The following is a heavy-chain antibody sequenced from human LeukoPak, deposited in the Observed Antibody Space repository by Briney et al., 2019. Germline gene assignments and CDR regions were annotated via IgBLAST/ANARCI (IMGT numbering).Heavy chain of an antibody. V-gene: IGHV3-9*01. D-gene: IGHD6-13*01. J-gene: IGHJ4*02. CDR3: AKSRSPYSSSWLVDY. Sequence: PGRSLRLSCAASGFTFDDYAMHWVRQAPGKGLEWVSGISWNSGSIGYADSVKGRFTISRDNAKNSLYLQMNSLRAEDTALYYCAKSRSPYSSSWLVDYWGQGTLVTASS. CDR2: ISWNSGSI. CDR1: GFTFDDYA.